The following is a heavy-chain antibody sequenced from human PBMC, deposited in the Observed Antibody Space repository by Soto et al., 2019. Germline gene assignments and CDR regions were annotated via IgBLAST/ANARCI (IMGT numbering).Heavy chain of an antibody. CDR1: GYSISSGYY. D-gene: IGHD3-3*01. V-gene: IGHV4-38-2*02. J-gene: IGHJ5*02. CDR3: ARDTTYYDFWSGFNWFDP. CDR2: IYHSGST. Sequence: SETLSLTCAVSGYSISSGYYWGWIRQPPGKGLEWIGSIYHSGSTYYNPSLKSRVTISVDTSKNQFSLKLSSVTAADTAVYYCARDTTYYDFWSGFNWFDPWGQATLVNVS.